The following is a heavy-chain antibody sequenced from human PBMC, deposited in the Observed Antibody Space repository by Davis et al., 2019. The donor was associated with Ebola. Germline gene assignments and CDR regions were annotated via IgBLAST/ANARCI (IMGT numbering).Heavy chain of an antibody. CDR3: ARELIAARRWGTYYYYGMDV. V-gene: IGHV3-11*01. CDR1: GFTFSDYY. Sequence: GESLKISCAASGFTFSDYYMSWIRQAPGKGLEWVSYISSSGSTIYYADSVKGRFTISRDNAKNSLYLQMNSLRAEDTAVYYCARELIAARRWGTYYYYGMDVWGQGTTVTVSS. CDR2: ISSSGSTI. D-gene: IGHD6-6*01. J-gene: IGHJ6*02.